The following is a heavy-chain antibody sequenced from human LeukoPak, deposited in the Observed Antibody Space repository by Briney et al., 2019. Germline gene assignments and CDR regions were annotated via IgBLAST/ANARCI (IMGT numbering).Heavy chain of an antibody. J-gene: IGHJ5*02. D-gene: IGHD6-13*01. CDR2: IRYDGSNK. Sequence: GSLRLSCAASGFTFSSYSMNWVRQAPGKGLEWVAFIRYDGSNKYYADSVKGRFTISRDNSKNTLYLQMNSLRAEDTAVYYCAKDQGGAATARWFDPWGQGTLVTVSS. CDR1: GFTFSSYS. V-gene: IGHV3-30*02. CDR3: AKDQGGAATARWFDP.